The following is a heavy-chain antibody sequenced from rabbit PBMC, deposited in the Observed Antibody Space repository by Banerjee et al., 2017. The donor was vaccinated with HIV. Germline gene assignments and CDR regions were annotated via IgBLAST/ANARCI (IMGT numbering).Heavy chain of an antibody. D-gene: IGHD2-1*01. V-gene: IGHV1S45*01. Sequence: QEQLEESGGDLVKPGASLTLTCTASGFSFSSYHYMCWVRQAPGKGLEWIACIYGGSGGSSYYATWAKGRFTISKTSSTTVTLQVTSLTAADTATYFCARDVSITTMTLWGQGTLVTVS. CDR3: ARDVSITTMTL. CDR2: IYGGSGGSS. CDR1: GFSFSSYHY. J-gene: IGHJ4*01.